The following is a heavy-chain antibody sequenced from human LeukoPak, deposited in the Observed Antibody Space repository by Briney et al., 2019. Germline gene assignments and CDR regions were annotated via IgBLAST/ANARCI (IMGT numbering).Heavy chain of an antibody. J-gene: IGHJ5*02. CDR3: ARDRRIQLWPNWFDP. CDR1: GGSISSSSYY. CDR2: IYYSGST. V-gene: IGHV4-39*07. Sequence: KPSETLSLTCTVSGGSISSSSYYWGWIRQPPGKGLEWIGSIYYSGSTYYNPSLKSRVTISVDTSKNQFSLKLSSVTAADTAVYYCARDRRIQLWPNWFDPWGQGTLVTVSS. D-gene: IGHD5-18*01.